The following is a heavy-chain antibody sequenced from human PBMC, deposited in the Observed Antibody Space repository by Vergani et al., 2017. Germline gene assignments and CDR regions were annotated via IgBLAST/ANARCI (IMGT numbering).Heavy chain of an antibody. D-gene: IGHD3-3*01. CDR2: INHSGST. CDR3: ARGRVGLWSGYYSSPYNWYDW. Sequence: QVQLQQWGAGLLKPSETLSLPCAVYGGSFSGYYWSWIRQPPGMGLEWIGEINHSGSTNYNPSLKSRVTISDATSKNQFSLKLSSVTAADTALYYCARGRVGLWSGYYSSPYNWYDWWGGGTVVAVS. V-gene: IGHV4-34*01. CDR1: GGSFSGYY. J-gene: IGHJ5*01.